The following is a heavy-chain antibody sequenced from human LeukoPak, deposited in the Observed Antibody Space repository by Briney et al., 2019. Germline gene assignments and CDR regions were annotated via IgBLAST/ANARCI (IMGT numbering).Heavy chain of an antibody. CDR1: GFTFSSHA. J-gene: IGHJ4*02. CDR2: ISGSGGST. D-gene: IGHD3-22*01. CDR3: AKDPTHYYDSSGYYY. Sequence: PGGSLRLSCAASGFTFSSHAMSWVRQAPGKGLEWVSAISGSGGSTYYADSLKGRFTISRDNSKNTLYLQMNSLRAEDTAVYYCAKDPTHYYDSSGYYYWGQGTLVTVSS. V-gene: IGHV3-23*01.